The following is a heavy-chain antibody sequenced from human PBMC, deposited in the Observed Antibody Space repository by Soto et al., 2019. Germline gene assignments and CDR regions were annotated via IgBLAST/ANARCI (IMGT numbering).Heavy chain of an antibody. D-gene: IGHD6-19*01. CDR2: ISSSSSYI. Sequence: EVQLVESGGGLVKPGGSLRLSCAASGFTFSSYSMNWVRQAPGKGLEWVSSISSSSSYIYYADSVKGRFTISRDNAKNSLYLQMNSLRAEDTAVYYCARLNSSGWSYYYYGMDVWGQGTTVTVSS. CDR3: ARLNSSGWSYYYYGMDV. CDR1: GFTFSSYS. J-gene: IGHJ6*02. V-gene: IGHV3-21*01.